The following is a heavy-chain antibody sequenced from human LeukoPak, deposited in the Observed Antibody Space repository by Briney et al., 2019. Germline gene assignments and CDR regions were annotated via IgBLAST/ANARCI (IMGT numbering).Heavy chain of an antibody. J-gene: IGHJ4*02. D-gene: IGHD3-9*01. CDR2: INHSGST. V-gene: IGHV4-34*01. CDR1: GGSFSGYY. CDR3: ARAYPGYFDWLPRPNFDY. Sequence: SETLSLTCAVYGGSFSGYYWSWIRQPPGKGLEWIGEINHSGSTNYNPSLKSRVTISVDTSKNQFSLKLSSVTAADTAVYYCARAYPGYFDWLPRPNFDYWGQGTLVTVSS.